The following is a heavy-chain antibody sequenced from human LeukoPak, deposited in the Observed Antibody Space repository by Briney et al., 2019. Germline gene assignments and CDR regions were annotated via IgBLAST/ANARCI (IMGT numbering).Heavy chain of an antibody. CDR3: AKLGYCSGGSCYPIDAFDF. CDR1: GYSFTNYW. Sequence: GESLRISCKGSGYSFTNYWISWVRQMPGKGLEWMGRIDPSDSYTNYRPSFQGHVTISADKSISTAYLQWSSLKASDTAMYYCAKLGYCSGGSCYPIDAFDFWGQGTMVTVAS. CDR2: IDPSDSYT. D-gene: IGHD2-15*01. V-gene: IGHV5-10-1*01. J-gene: IGHJ3*01.